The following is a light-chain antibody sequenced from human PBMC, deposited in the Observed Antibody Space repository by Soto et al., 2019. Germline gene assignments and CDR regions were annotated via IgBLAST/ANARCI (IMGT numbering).Light chain of an antibody. CDR3: QQRSNWLIT. CDR2: DAS. J-gene: IGKJ5*01. CDR1: QSVSSY. V-gene: IGKV3-11*01. Sequence: EIVLTQSPATPSLSPGERATLSCRASQSVSSYLAWYQQKPGQAPRLLIYDASNRATGIPARFSGSGSGTDFTLTISSLEPEDFAVYYCQQRSNWLITFGQGTRLEI.